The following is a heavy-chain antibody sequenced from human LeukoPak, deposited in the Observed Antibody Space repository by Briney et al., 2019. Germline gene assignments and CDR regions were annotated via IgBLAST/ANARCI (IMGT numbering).Heavy chain of an antibody. CDR3: AKDLPRIAVADDAFDI. CDR1: GFTFSGYA. D-gene: IGHD6-19*01. CDR2: ISGSGGST. V-gene: IGHV3-23*01. Sequence: GGSLRLSCAASGFTFSGYAMSWVRQAPGKGLEWVSAISGSGGSTYYADSVKGRFTISRDNSKNTLYLQMNSLGAEDTAVYYCAKDLPRIAVADDAFDIWCQGKMVTVSS. J-gene: IGHJ3*02.